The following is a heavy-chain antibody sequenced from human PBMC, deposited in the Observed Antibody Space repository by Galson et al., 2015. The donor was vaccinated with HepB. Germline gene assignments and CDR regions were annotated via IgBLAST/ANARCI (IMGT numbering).Heavy chain of an antibody. CDR3: AREGVDTAMVDNWFDP. D-gene: IGHD5-18*01. V-gene: IGHV1-69*13. CDR1: GGTFSSYA. Sequence: SVKVSCKASGGTFSSYAISWVRQAPGQGLEWMGGIIPIFGTANYAQKFQGRVTITADESTSTAYMELSSLRSEDTAVYYCAREGVDTAMVDNWFDPWGQGTLVTVSS. CDR2: IIPIFGTA. J-gene: IGHJ5*02.